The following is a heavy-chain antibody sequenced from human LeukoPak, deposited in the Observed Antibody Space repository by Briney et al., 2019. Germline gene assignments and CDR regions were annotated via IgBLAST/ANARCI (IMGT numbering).Heavy chain of an antibody. CDR3: ARGYTVTPYYFDY. CDR1: GGSFSGYY. D-gene: IGHD4-17*01. Sequence: SETLSLTCAVYGGSFSGYYWSWIRQPPGKGLEWIGEINHSGSTNYNPSLKSRVTISVDTPKNQFSLKLSSVTAADTAVYYCARGYTVTPYYFDYWGQGTLVTVSS. V-gene: IGHV4-34*01. CDR2: INHSGST. J-gene: IGHJ4*02.